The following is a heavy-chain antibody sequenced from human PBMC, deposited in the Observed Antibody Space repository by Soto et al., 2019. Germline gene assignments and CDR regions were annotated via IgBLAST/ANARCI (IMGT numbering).Heavy chain of an antibody. D-gene: IGHD6-13*01. J-gene: IGHJ6*02. CDR2: IYPGDSDT. CDR3: ARTAAAGKYYYGVDV. Sequence: CKGSGYRFTSYWIGWVRQMPGKGLEWMGIIYPGDSDTRYSPSFQGQVTISADKSISTAYLQWSSLKASDTAIYYCARTAAAGKYYYGVDVWGQGTTVTVSS. V-gene: IGHV5-51*01. CDR1: GYRFTSYW.